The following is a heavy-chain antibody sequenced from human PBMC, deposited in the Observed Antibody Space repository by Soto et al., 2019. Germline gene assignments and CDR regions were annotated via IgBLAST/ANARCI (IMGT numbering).Heavy chain of an antibody. CDR3: ARQQSYGDYPYYYGMDV. J-gene: IGHJ6*02. D-gene: IGHD4-17*01. Sequence: PSETLSLTCTVSGGSINSGSYYWGWIRQPPGKGLEWIGSIYYSGSTNYNPSLKSRVTISVDTSKNQFSLKLSSVTAADTAVYYCARQQSYGDYPYYYGMDVWGQGXTVTVSS. CDR2: IYYSGST. V-gene: IGHV4-39*07. CDR1: GGSINSGSYY.